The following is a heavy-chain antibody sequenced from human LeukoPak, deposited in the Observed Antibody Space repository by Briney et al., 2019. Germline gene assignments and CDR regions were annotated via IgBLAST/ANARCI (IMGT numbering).Heavy chain of an antibody. D-gene: IGHD6-13*01. J-gene: IGHJ4*02. CDR3: ARDPSEYSSSWNHFDY. CDR1: GFTFSSYA. CDR2: ISYDGSNK. V-gene: IGHV3-30*04. Sequence: GGSLRLSCAASGFTFSSYAMHWVRQAPGKGLEWVALISYDGSNKYYADSVKGRFTISRDNSKNTLYLQMNSLRAEDTAVYYCARDPSEYSSSWNHFDYWGQGTLVTVSS.